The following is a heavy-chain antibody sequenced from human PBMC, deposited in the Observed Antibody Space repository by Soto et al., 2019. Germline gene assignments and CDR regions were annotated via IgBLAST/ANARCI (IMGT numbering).Heavy chain of an antibody. Sequence: GGSLRLSCAASGFTFSSYGMHWVRQAPGKGLEWVAVIWYDGSNKYYADSVKGRFTISRDNSKNTLYLQMNSLRAEDTAVYYCARDLRPNYDILTGYYLAGMDVWGQGTTVTVSS. V-gene: IGHV3-33*01. CDR3: ARDLRPNYDILTGYYLAGMDV. CDR2: IWYDGSNK. D-gene: IGHD3-9*01. J-gene: IGHJ6*02. CDR1: GFTFSSYG.